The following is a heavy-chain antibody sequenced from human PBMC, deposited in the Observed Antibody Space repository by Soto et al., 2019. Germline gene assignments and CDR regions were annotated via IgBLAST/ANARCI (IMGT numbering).Heavy chain of an antibody. D-gene: IGHD6-13*01. Sequence: QLQLQESGPGLVKPSETLSLTCTVSGGSISSSSYYWGWIRQPPGKGLEWIGSIYYSGSTYYNPSLKSRVTISVDTSNNQFSLKLSSVTAADTAVYYCARQAAGSIYYYYYYGMDVWGQGTTVTVSS. CDR3: ARQAAGSIYYYYYYGMDV. CDR2: IYYSGST. CDR1: GGSISSSSYY. J-gene: IGHJ6*02. V-gene: IGHV4-39*01.